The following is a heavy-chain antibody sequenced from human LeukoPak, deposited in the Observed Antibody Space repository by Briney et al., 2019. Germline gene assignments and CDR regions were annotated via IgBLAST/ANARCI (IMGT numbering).Heavy chain of an antibody. Sequence: SETLSLTCAVSGYSISSGYYWVWIRQPPGKGLEWIGSIYHSGSTYYNPSLKSRVTISVDTSKNQFSLKLSSVTAADTAVYYCARRARGTPDYWGQGTLVTVSS. CDR1: GYSISSGYY. CDR2: IYHSGST. D-gene: IGHD1-1*01. V-gene: IGHV4-38-2*01. J-gene: IGHJ4*02. CDR3: ARRARGTPDY.